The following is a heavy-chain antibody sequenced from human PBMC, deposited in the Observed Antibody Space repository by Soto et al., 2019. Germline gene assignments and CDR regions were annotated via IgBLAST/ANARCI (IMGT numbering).Heavy chain of an antibody. D-gene: IGHD3-3*01. CDR3: ARDSSVLRFLEWSTTCYYYMDV. J-gene: IGHJ6*03. CDR1: GFTFSSYG. Sequence: PGGSLSLSCAASGFTFSSYGMHWVRQAPGKGLEWVAVIWYDGSNKYYADSVKGRFTISRDKSKNTLYLQMNSLRAEDTAVYYCARDSSVLRFLEWSTTCYYYMDVWGKGTTVTVSS. CDR2: IWYDGSNK. V-gene: IGHV3-33*01.